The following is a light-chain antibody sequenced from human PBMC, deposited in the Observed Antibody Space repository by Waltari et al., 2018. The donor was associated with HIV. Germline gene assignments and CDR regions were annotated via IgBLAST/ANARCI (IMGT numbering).Light chain of an antibody. V-gene: IGLV1-44*01. J-gene: IGLJ2*01. CDR1: RSNIGSTG. Sequence: QSVLTQSPSASGTPGQRVTISCSGGRSNIGSTGVDWYQQFPGTAPKPLIDCNNRRPSGVPGRFSGSKSGTSASLAISGLQSEDEATYYCATLDDSLNGPIFGGGTRLTVL. CDR2: CNN. CDR3: ATLDDSLNGPI.